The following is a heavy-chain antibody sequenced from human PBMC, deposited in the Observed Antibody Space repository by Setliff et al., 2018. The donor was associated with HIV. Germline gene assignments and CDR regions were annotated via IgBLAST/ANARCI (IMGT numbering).Heavy chain of an antibody. CDR2: ISSSGIT. Sequence: NPSETLSLTCVVSDDSFSNYDWTWIRQSPGKTLEWIGYISSSGITNYNPSLRSRVTISIETSNTRFSLWLRSATAADTATYFCARLGRAIDDGGSSLRLDFWGQGMLVTVSS. J-gene: IGHJ4*02. CDR1: DDSFSNYD. D-gene: IGHD2-21*01. V-gene: IGHV4-4*09. CDR3: ARLGRAIDDGGSSLRLDF.